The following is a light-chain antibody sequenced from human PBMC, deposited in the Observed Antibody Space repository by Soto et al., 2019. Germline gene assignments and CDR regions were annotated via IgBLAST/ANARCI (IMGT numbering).Light chain of an antibody. CDR1: QTISNY. CDR3: QQTYSTPGT. V-gene: IGKV1-39*01. CDR2: AAS. Sequence: DIQMTQSPSSLSASVGDRVTITCRASQTISNYLNWYQQKPGKAPNLLIYAASSLQSGVPSRFGGSGSGTGFTLTISSLQPEDFATYYCQQTYSTPGTFGQGTKVEIK. J-gene: IGKJ1*01.